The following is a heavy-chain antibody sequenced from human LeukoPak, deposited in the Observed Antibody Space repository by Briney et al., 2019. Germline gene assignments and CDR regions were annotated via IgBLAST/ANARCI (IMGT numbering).Heavy chain of an antibody. CDR3: ARVPSYYSSSHGAVSYYFDY. J-gene: IGHJ4*02. D-gene: IGHD6-13*01. V-gene: IGHV3-7*01. Sequence: GGSLRLSCAASGFTFSSYWMSWVRQAPGKGLEWVANIKQDGSEKYYVDSVKGRFTISRDNAKNSLYLQMNSLRAEDTAVYYCARVPSYYSSSHGAVSYYFDYWGQGTLVTVSS. CDR1: GFTFSSYW. CDR2: IKQDGSEK.